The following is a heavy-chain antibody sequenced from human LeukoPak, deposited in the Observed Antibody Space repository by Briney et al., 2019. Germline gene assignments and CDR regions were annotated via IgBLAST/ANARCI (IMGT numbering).Heavy chain of an antibody. CDR3: AKGAGPQLFDYYMDV. CDR2: ISGSGGST. J-gene: IGHJ6*03. Sequence: GGSLRLSCAASGFTFSNAWMSWVRQAPGKGLEWVSAISGSGGSTYYADSVKGRFTISRDNSKNTLYLQMNSLRAEDTAVYYCAKGAGPQLFDYYMDVWGKGTTVTVSS. D-gene: IGHD1-1*01. V-gene: IGHV3-23*01. CDR1: GFTFSNAW.